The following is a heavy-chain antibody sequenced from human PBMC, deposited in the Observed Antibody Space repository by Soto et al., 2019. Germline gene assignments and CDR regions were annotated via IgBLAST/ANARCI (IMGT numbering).Heavy chain of an antibody. CDR2: ISSSSSYI. J-gene: IGHJ4*02. Sequence: PGGSLRLSCAASGFTFSSYSMNWVRQAPGKGLEWVSSISSSSSYIYYADSVKGRFTISRDNAKNSLYLQMNSLRAEDTAVYYCASKPCGGDCYSNYWGQGTLVTVS. CDR1: GFTFSSYS. CDR3: ASKPCGGDCYSNY. D-gene: IGHD2-21*02. V-gene: IGHV3-21*01.